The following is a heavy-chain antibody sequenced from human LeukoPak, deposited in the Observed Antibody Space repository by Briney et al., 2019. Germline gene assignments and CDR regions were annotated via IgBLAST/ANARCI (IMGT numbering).Heavy chain of an antibody. V-gene: IGHV3-23*01. CDR1: GFTFSSYA. D-gene: IGHD1-26*01. J-gene: IGHJ4*02. CDR3: AKDPSYSEVFDY. Sequence: GGSLRLSCAASGFTFSSYAMSWVRQAPGKGLEWVSAISGSGGSTYYADSVRGRFTISRDNSKNTLYLQMNSLRAEDTAVYYCAKDPSYSEVFDYWGQGTLVTVSS. CDR2: ISGSGGST.